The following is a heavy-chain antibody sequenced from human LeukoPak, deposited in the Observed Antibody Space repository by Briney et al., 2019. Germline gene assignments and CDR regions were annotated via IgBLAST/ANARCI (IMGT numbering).Heavy chain of an antibody. Sequence: GRSLRLSCAASGFTFDDYAMPSVRHAPGKGLVWVPCLDSDASITNYADSVKGRFTISSDNAKNTLYLQMNSLTAEDTAVYYCARVPGYSGYFYGMDVWGQGTTVTVSS. CDR3: ARVPGYSGYFYGMDV. CDR1: GFTFDDYA. D-gene: IGHD5-12*01. J-gene: IGHJ6*02. CDR2: LDSDASIT. V-gene: IGHV3-74*01.